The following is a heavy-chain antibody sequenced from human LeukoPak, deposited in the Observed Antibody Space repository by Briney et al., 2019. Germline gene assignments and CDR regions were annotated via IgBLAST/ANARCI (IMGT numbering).Heavy chain of an antibody. D-gene: IGHD5-12*01. V-gene: IGHV4-59*01. J-gene: IGHJ4*02. Sequence: SETLSLTCTVSGGSISSYYWSWIRQPPGKGLEWIEYIYYSGSTNYNPSLKSRAIISVDTSKNQISLKLRSVTAADTAVYFCAREVGDSGYSDYWGQGTLVTVSS. CDR3: AREVGDSGYSDY. CDR2: IYYSGST. CDR1: GGSISSYY.